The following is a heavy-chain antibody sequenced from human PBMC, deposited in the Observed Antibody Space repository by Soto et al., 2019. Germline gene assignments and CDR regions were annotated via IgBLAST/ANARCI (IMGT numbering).Heavy chain of an antibody. Sequence: EVPLLESGGGLVQPGGSLRLSCAASGFTFSSYAMSWVRQAPGKGLEWVSAISVSGGSTYYADSVKGRFTISRDNSKNTLYLQMNSLRAEETAVYYCVLWPPYYFDYWGQGTLVTVSS. CDR1: GFTFSSYA. CDR2: ISVSGGST. V-gene: IGHV3-23*01. CDR3: VLWPPYYFDY. D-gene: IGHD3-10*01. J-gene: IGHJ4*02.